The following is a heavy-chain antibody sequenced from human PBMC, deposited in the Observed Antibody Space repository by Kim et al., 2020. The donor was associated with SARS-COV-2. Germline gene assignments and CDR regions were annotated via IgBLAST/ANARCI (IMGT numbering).Heavy chain of an antibody. J-gene: IGHJ4*02. CDR2: INWNSRST. CDR3: AKGPYDIFTGYYYFDY. Sequence: GGSLRLSCVASGFTFDDFAMHWVRQIPGKGLEWVSGINWNSRSTGYADSVKGRFTISRENAKNSLYLEMKSLRAEDTALYYCAKGPYDIFTGYYYFDYWGQGTLVTVSS. V-gene: IGHV3-9*01. CDR1: GFTFDDFA. D-gene: IGHD3-9*01.